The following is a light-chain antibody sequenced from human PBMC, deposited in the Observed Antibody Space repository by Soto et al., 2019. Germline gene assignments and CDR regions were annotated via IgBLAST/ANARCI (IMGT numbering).Light chain of an antibody. CDR2: AAS. CDR1: QGISSY. J-gene: IGKJ5*01. V-gene: IGKV1-8*01. Sequence: ALRMTQSPSSLSASTGDRVTITCRASQGISSYLAWYQQKPGKAPKLLIYAASTLQSGVPSRFSGSGSGTDFTLTISCLQSEDFATYYCQQYYSYPSTFGQGTRLEIK. CDR3: QQYYSYPST.